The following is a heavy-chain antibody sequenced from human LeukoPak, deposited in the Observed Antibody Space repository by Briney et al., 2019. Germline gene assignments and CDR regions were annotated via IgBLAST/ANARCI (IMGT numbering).Heavy chain of an antibody. CDR3: ARDPWGRWELPFDY. Sequence: SVKVSCKASGGTLSSYAISWVRQAPGQGLEWMGRIIPIFGTANYAQKFQGRVTITTDESTSTAYMELSSLRSEDTAVYYCARDPWGRWELPFDYWGQGTLVTVSS. V-gene: IGHV1-69*05. CDR1: GGTLSSYA. CDR2: IIPIFGTA. D-gene: IGHD1-26*01. J-gene: IGHJ4*02.